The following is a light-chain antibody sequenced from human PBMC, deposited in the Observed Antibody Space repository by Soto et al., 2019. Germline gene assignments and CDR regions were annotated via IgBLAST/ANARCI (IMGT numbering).Light chain of an antibody. CDR3: QQRSNWLT. Sequence: EIVLTQSPGTLSLSPGERATLSCRASQNVSTYLAWYQQKPGQAPRLLIYAASTRATGVPARFSGSGSGTDFTLTISSLESEDFAVYYCQQRSNWLTFGGGTKVEI. CDR1: QNVSTY. CDR2: AAS. V-gene: IGKV3-11*01. J-gene: IGKJ4*01.